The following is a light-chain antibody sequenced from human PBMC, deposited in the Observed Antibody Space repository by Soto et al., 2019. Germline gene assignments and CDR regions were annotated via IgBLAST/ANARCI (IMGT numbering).Light chain of an antibody. CDR2: DAS. Sequence: IVLTQSPATLSSSPGERATLSCRASPRVSSYLACYQQQPGVAPSLLLFDASNGATGIPARFSGNGSWSNFTFSIRSLQPEDFAVYACQQCSSWPPRWPFGQGTKLESK. CDR3: QQCSSWPPRWP. V-gene: IGKV3-11*01. J-gene: IGKJ1*01. CDR1: PRVSSY.